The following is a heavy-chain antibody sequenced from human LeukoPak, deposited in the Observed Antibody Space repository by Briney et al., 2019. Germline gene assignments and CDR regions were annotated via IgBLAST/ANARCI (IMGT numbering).Heavy chain of an antibody. D-gene: IGHD3-10*01. Sequence: PSETLSLTCTVSGDSISSGDYYWSWIRQPAGKGLEWIGRISSSGSTNYNPSLKSRVTISVDTSKNQFSLKLSSVTAADTAVYYFARVLDSITLVRGVIGAFDMWGQGTMVTVSS. CDR1: GDSISSGDYY. CDR3: ARVLDSITLVRGVIGAFDM. CDR2: ISSSGST. V-gene: IGHV4-61*02. J-gene: IGHJ3*02.